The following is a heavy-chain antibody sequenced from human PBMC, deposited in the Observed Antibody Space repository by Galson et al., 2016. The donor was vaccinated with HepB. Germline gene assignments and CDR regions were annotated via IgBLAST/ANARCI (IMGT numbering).Heavy chain of an antibody. V-gene: IGHV3-48*01. Sequence: FGTASGLNFGIDSVNWIRQAPGKGLEWIAYITSDSTNIQYADSVRGRFTISRDNAERSVYLQMNRLKVEDTAVYFCARDRDYAFNIWGRGTMVTVSS. CDR1: GLNFGIDS. CDR2: ITSDSTNI. D-gene: IGHD5-24*01. J-gene: IGHJ3*02. CDR3: ARDRDYAFNI.